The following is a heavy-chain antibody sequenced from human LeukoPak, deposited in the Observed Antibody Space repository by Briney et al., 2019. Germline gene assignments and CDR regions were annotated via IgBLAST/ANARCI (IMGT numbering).Heavy chain of an antibody. Sequence: SEKVSCKASGYTFTNFYMHWVRQAPGQGLEWMGIINPSDDSTIYAQKFQGRVTVTRDTSTSTVYMELSSLRSEDTAVYYCARAWRYTDWFDPWGQGTLVTVSS. J-gene: IGHJ5*02. D-gene: IGHD1-14*01. CDR2: INPSDDST. CDR3: ARAWRYTDWFDP. V-gene: IGHV1-46*01. CDR1: GYTFTNFY.